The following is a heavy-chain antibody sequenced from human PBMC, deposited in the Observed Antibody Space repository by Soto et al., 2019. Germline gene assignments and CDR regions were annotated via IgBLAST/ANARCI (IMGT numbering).Heavy chain of an antibody. CDR2: ISYDGSNK. V-gene: IGHV3-30*18. CDR1: GFTFSSYG. J-gene: IGHJ4*02. CDR3: AKTISYDSSGYDY. D-gene: IGHD3-22*01. Sequence: GGSLRLSCAASGFTFSSYGMHWVRQAPGKGLEWVAVISYDGSNKYYADSVKGRFTISRDNSKNTLYLQMNSLRAEDTAVYYCAKTISYDSSGYDYWGQGTLVTVSS.